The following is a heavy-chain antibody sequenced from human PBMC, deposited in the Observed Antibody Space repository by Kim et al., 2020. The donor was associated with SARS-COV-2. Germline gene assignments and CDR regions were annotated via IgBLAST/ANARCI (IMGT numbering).Heavy chain of an antibody. CDR2: ISGSGDDT. CDR1: GFIFSNYA. CDR3: ARAPRVVTHYFNY. D-gene: IGHD3-3*01. V-gene: IGHV3-23*01. Sequence: GGSLRHSCEVSGFIFSNYAMSWVRQAPGKGLEWVSIISGSGDDTHYADSVKGRFTVSRDNSKNTLHLQMNSLRADDTAVYYCARAPRVVTHYFNYWGQGT. J-gene: IGHJ4*02.